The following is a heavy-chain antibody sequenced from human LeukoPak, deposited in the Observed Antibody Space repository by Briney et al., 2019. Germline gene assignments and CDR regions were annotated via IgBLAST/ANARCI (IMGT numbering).Heavy chain of an antibody. V-gene: IGHV3-23*01. CDR3: AKSGMYHSDYYYYYYMDV. J-gene: IGHJ6*03. Sequence: PGGSLRLSCAASGFIFSSYAMSWVRQAPGKGLEWVSAISGSGGSTYYADSVKGRFTISRDNSKNTLYLQMNSLRAEDTAVYYCAKSGMYHSDYYYYYYMDVWGKGTTVTVSS. D-gene: IGHD2-8*01. CDR2: ISGSGGST. CDR1: GFIFSSYA.